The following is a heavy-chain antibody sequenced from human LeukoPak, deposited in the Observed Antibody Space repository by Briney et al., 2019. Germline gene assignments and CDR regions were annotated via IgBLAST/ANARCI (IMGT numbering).Heavy chain of an antibody. CDR2: ISSGGSSI. V-gene: IGHV3-21*01. D-gene: IGHD1-26*01. CDR3: AREMGATPGY. J-gene: IGHJ4*02. Sequence: GGSPRLSCAASGFTFSIYSMNWVRQAPGKGLEWVSSISSGGSSIYYADSVKGRFTISRDNAKNSLYLQMNTLRAEDTAVYYCAREMGATPGYWGQGTLVTVSS. CDR1: GFTFSIYS.